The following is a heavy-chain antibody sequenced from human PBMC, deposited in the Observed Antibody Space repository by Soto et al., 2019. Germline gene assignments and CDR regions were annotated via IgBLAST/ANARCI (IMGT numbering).Heavy chain of an antibody. D-gene: IGHD3-10*01. CDR3: ARDPSKSRFYYGSEGWFDP. V-gene: IGHV3-21*01. J-gene: IGHJ5*02. CDR2: ISSSSGYM. Sequence: GGSLRLSCAASGFTFSTYNMNWVRQAPGKGLEWASSISSSSGYMYYADSVKGRFTISRDNAKNSLYLQMNSLRAEDTAVYYCARDPSKSRFYYGSEGWFDPWGQGTLVTVSS. CDR1: GFTFSTYN.